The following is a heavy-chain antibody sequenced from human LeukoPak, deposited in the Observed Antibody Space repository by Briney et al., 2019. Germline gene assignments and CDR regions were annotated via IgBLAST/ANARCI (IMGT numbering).Heavy chain of an antibody. CDR3: ARDLLPGDYGANDAFDI. V-gene: IGHV4-59*01. CDR2: IYYSGST. J-gene: IGHJ3*02. Sequence: SETLSLTCTVSGGSISSYYWSWIRQPPGKGLEWIGYIYYSGSTNYNPSLKSRVTISVDTSKNQFSLKLSSVTVADTAVYYCARDLLPGDYGANDAFDIWGQGTMVTVSS. CDR1: GGSISSYY. D-gene: IGHD4-17*01.